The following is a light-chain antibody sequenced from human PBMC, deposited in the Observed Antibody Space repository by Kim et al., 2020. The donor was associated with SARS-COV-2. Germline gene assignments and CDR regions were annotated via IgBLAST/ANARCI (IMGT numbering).Light chain of an antibody. CDR1: QNIDTY. V-gene: IGKV3-20*01. Sequence: SLSTGDRATLSCRASQNIDTYLAWYQQRPGQAPRLLLYGASSRATGIPDRFSGSGSGTDFTLTISRLEPEDFAVYYCQHFDSSLTFGGGTKVDIK. J-gene: IGKJ4*01. CDR3: QHFDSSLT. CDR2: GAS.